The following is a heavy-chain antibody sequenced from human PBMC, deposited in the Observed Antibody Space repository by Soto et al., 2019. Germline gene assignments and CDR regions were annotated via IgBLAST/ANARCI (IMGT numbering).Heavy chain of an antibody. J-gene: IGHJ3*02. Sequence: EVQLVESGGGLVQPGRSLRLSCAASGFTFDDYAMHWVRQAPGKGLEWVSGISGNSGSIGYADSVKGRFTISRDNAKNSLYLQMNSLRAEDTALYYCAKDRRPWTLSGPAFDIWGQGTMVTVSS. CDR3: AKDRRPWTLSGPAFDI. V-gene: IGHV3-9*01. CDR2: ISGNSGSI. CDR1: GFTFDDYA. D-gene: IGHD3-10*01.